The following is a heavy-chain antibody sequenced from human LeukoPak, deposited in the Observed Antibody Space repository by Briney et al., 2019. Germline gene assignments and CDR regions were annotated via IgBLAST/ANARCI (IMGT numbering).Heavy chain of an antibody. D-gene: IGHD6-6*01. CDR3: ARDSPVEARGYYFDY. V-gene: IGHV4-31*03. Sequence: PSETLSPTCTVSGGSISSGGYYWSWIRQHPGKGLEWIGYIYYSGSTYYNPSLKSRVTISVDTSKNQFSLKLSSVTAADTAVYYCARDSPVEARGYYFDYWGQGTLVTVSS. J-gene: IGHJ4*02. CDR2: IYYSGST. CDR1: GGSISSGGYY.